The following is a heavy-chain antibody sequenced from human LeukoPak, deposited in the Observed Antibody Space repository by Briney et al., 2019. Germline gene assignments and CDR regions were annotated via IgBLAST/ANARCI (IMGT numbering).Heavy chain of an antibody. D-gene: IGHD2-15*01. CDR3: ARLYCSGGSCYRGFIDY. CDR2: IYNSGTT. V-gene: IGHV4-59*08. J-gene: IGHJ4*02. Sequence: TSATLSLTCTVTGRSISSYYWSWIRQPPGKGLEWIGYIYNSGTTNYNPSLKRRVTISVDTSKNQFSPKLSSVTAADTAVYYCARLYCSGGSCYRGFIDYWGQGTLVTVSS. CDR1: GRSISSYY.